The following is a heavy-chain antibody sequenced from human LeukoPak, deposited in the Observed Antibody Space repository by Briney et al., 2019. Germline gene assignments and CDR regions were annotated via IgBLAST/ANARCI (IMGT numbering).Heavy chain of an antibody. J-gene: IGHJ4*02. V-gene: IGHV3-21*05. CDR3: ARDRDIVVMYYFDY. CDR1: GFTFSSYS. Sequence: GGSLRLSCAASGFTFSSYSMNWVRQAPGKGLEWISYITTSGGAKNYADSVKGRFTISRDNAKNSLYLQMNSLRAEDTAVYYCARDRDIVVMYYFDYWGQGTLVTVSS. D-gene: IGHD2-15*01. CDR2: ITTSGGAK.